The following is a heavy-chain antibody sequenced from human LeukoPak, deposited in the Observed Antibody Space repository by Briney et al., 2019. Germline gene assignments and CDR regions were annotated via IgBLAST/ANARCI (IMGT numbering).Heavy chain of an antibody. V-gene: IGHV4-31*03. CDR1: GGSISSGNYY. CDR3: ARDFDGIDY. Sequence: SETLSLTCTVSGGSISSGNYYWSWTRQHPGKGLEWIGYIYYSGSTYYNPSLKSRLTISVDTFKNQFSLKLSSVTAADTAVYYCARDFDGIDYWGQGTLVTVSS. J-gene: IGHJ4*02. CDR2: IYYSGST.